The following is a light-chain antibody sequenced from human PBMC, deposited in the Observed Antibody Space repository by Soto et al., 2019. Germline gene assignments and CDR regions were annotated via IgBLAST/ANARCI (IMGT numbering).Light chain of an antibody. CDR1: QSIGNW. Sequence: IQVTHSDSTLSAPVLYIVTITFRASQSIGNWLAWYQQKPGKAPKLLIYAASSLQSGVPSRFSGSGSGTDFTLTISSLQPEDFATYYCLQDYNYPWTFGQGTQVAIK. CDR2: AAS. J-gene: IGKJ1*01. CDR3: LQDYNYPWT. V-gene: IGKV1-6*01.